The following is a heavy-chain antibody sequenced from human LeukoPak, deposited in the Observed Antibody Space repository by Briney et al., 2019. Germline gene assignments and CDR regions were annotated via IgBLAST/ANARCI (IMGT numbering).Heavy chain of an antibody. CDR1: GFTFSSYS. Sequence: SGGSLRLSCAASGFTFSSYSMNWVRQAPGKGLEWVSSISSSSSYIYYADSVKGRSTISRDNAKNSLYLQMNSLRAEDTAVYYCASGSGPRDYWGQGTLVTVSS. V-gene: IGHV3-21*01. D-gene: IGHD6-25*01. CDR3: ASGSGPRDY. CDR2: ISSSSSYI. J-gene: IGHJ4*02.